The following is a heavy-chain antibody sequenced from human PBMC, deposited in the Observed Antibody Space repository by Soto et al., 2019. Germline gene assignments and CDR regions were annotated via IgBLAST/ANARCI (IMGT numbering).Heavy chain of an antibody. CDR3: ARDTRLEGATVGLYDF. Sequence: PSETLSLTCTVSGGAIITYYCILCRQPALKGLEWIGRIYSSGDTDYTSSLKSRVTMSIDTSKNQFSLKLNSVTAADTAVYYCARDTRLEGATVGLYDFWGQGTLVTVSS. V-gene: IGHV4-4*07. CDR2: IYSSGDT. CDR1: GGAIITYY. J-gene: IGHJ4*02. D-gene: IGHD1-26*01.